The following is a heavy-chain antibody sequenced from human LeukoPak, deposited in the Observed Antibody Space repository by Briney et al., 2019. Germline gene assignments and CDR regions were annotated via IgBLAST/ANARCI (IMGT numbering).Heavy chain of an antibody. CDR2: MNPNSGST. D-gene: IGHD5-12*01. CDR3: ARGRSTGYPYYFEY. J-gene: IGHJ4*02. V-gene: IGHV1-8*03. Sequence: ASVKVSCKASGYTFTSYDINWVRPATGQGLEWMGWMNPNSGSTGYAQKFQGRVTITRNNSISTAYMELSGLRSEDTAVYYCARGRSTGYPYYFEYWGQGTLVTVSS. CDR1: GYTFTSYD.